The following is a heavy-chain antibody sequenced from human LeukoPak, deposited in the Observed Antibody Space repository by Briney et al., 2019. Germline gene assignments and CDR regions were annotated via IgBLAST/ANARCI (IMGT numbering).Heavy chain of an antibody. D-gene: IGHD1-26*01. J-gene: IGHJ6*02. CDR1: GFAFSSYA. Sequence: GGSLSLSCTASGFAFSSYAMSWVRQAPGVGLEWVSAIDGGGGRTWHADSVRGRFTISRDNSKNTLYLQMNSLRAEDTAVYYCAKDHRDSGNYYYYYGLDVWGQGTMVTVSS. V-gene: IGHV3-23*01. CDR2: IDGGGGRT. CDR3: AKDHRDSGNYYYYYGLDV.